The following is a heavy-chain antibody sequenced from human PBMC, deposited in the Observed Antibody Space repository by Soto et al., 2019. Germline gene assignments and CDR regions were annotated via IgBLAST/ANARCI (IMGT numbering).Heavy chain of an antibody. CDR3: ARVRQRLQYIDWLSYFDY. Sequence: PSETLSLTCTVSGGSISSYYWSWMRQPPGKGLEWIGYIYYSGSTNYNPSLKSRVTISVDTSKNQFSLKLSSVTAADTAVYYCARVRQRLQYIDWLSYFDYWGQGTLVTVSS. D-gene: IGHD3-9*01. V-gene: IGHV4-59*01. CDR2: IYYSGST. CDR1: GGSISSYY. J-gene: IGHJ4*02.